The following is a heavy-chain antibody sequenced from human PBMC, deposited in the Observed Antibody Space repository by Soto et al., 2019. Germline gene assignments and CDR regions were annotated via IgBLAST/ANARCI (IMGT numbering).Heavy chain of an antibody. V-gene: IGHV4-59*01. CDR3: AREGGYHGSGTYPT. CDR1: GGSISSYY. J-gene: IGHJ3*01. Sequence: SXTLSLACTVSGGSISSYYWTWIRQPPGKGLEWIGYIYYSGSTNYNPSLKSRVTISVDTSKNQFSLKLSSVTAADTAVYYCAREGGYHGSGTYPTWGQGTMATVS. D-gene: IGHD3-10*01. CDR2: IYYSGST.